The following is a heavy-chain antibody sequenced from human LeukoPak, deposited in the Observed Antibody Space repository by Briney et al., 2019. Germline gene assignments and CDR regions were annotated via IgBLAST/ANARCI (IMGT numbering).Heavy chain of an antibody. V-gene: IGHV5-51*01. J-gene: IGHJ5*02. D-gene: IGHD6-13*01. CDR1: GYSFTSYW. CDR2: IYPGDSDT. CDR3: ARQHFSSWYVRWFDP. Sequence: GESLKISCKGSGYSFTSYWIGWVRQMPGKVLEWMGIIYPGDSDTRYSPSFQGQVTISADMSISTAYLQWSSLKASDTAMYYCARQHFSSWYVRWFDPWGQGTLVTVSS.